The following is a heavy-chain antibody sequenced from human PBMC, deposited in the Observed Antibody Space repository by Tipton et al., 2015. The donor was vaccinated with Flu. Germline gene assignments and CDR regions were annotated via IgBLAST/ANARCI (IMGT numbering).Heavy chain of an antibody. CDR3: ARDQVSPHLTYGMDI. D-gene: IGHD2-21*01. Sequence: TLFLTCTVSGGSVSSGSYYWSWIRQPPGKGLEWIGYIYSSGSTNYNPSLKSRVSISVDTSKNQFSLKLSSVTAADTAVYYCARDQVSPHLTYGMDIWGQGTTVTVSS. CDR1: GGSVSSGSYY. J-gene: IGHJ6*02. CDR2: IYSSGST. V-gene: IGHV4-61*01.